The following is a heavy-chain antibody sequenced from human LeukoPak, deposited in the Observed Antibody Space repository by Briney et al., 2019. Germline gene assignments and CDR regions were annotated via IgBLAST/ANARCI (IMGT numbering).Heavy chain of an antibody. J-gene: IGHJ4*02. D-gene: IGHD3-3*01. Sequence: SETLSLTCTVSGGSISSSSYYWGWIRQPPGKGLEWIGGIYYSGSTYYNPSLKSRVTISVDTSKNQFSLKLSSVTAADTAVYYCARERVFGVVKVGYFDYWGQGTLVTVSS. CDR1: GGSISSSSYY. CDR2: IYYSGST. CDR3: ARERVFGVVKVGYFDY. V-gene: IGHV4-39*02.